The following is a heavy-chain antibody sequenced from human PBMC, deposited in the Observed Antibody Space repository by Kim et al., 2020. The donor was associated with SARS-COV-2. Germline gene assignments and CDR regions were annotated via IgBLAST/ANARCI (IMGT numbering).Heavy chain of an antibody. Sequence: GGSLRLSCAASGFTFSTYSMNWVRQAPGKGLEWVSSISSDSNYIYYTDSVKGRFTTSRDNARNSLYLQMNSLRVEDTAVYYCARHTLFPCNYYAMGVWGQGTTVTVSS. CDR1: GFTFSTYS. CDR3: ARHTLFPCNYYAMGV. J-gene: IGHJ6*02. CDR2: ISSDSNYI. D-gene: IGHD3-3*01. V-gene: IGHV3-21*01.